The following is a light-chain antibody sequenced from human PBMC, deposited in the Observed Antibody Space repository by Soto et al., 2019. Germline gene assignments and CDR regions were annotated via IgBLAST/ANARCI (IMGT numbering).Light chain of an antibody. CDR1: QSLSSS. CDR2: GTS. J-gene: IGKJ1*01. V-gene: IGKV3-15*01. CDR3: QQYDNWPWT. Sequence: KLLTQSPGTLSLSPGERATLFCRASQSLSSSLAWYQQKSGQAPRLIIYGTSRRAIGVPVRFSGSGSGTDFTLTISSLQSEDFGVYFCQQYDNWPWTFGQGTKVEMK.